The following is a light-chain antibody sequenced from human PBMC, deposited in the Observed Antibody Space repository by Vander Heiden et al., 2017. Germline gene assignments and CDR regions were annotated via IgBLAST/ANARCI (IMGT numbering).Light chain of an antibody. CDR3: QQYDNLPLT. CDR1: QGISNY. J-gene: IGKJ4*01. CDR2: DAS. Sequence: IQITQSLSSLSASVGDGVTITCQERQGISNYLNWYQQKPGKAPKLLIYDASNLETGVPSRFSGSGSGTDFTFTISSLQPEDIATYYCQQYDNLPLTFGEGTKVEIK. V-gene: IGKV1-33*01.